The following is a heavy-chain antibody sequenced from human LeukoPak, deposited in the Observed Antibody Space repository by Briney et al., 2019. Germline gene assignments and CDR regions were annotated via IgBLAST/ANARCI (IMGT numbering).Heavy chain of an antibody. V-gene: IGHV3-53*01. CDR2: IYTGGNT. CDR1: GFTVSSNF. J-gene: IGHJ4*02. CDR3: TSMSYFDGSGPTFDY. Sequence: GGSLRLSCAASGFTVSSNFMSWVRQAPGRGREWVSVIYTGGNTYYSDSVRGRFTISRDHSKNTLYLQMNSLRAEDTAIHFCTSMSYFDGSGPTFDYWGQGTLVVVSS. D-gene: IGHD3-10*01.